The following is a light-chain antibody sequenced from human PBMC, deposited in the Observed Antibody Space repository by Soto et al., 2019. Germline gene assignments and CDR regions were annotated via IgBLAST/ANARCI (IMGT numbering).Light chain of an antibody. Sequence: EIVLTQAPATLSVSPGERATLSCRSGQSLSSSKLAWYQQRPGQAPRLLIYGESTRATGIPARFSGSGSGTEFTLTITSLQSQDFAVYYCQQYDTWPRTFGQGTKVDI. V-gene: IGKV3-15*01. CDR1: QSLSSS. CDR2: GES. CDR3: QQYDTWPRT. J-gene: IGKJ1*01.